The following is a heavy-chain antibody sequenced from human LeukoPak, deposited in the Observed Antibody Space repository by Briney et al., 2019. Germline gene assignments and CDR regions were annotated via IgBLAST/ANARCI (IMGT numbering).Heavy chain of an antibody. CDR2: IFSGGTT. V-gene: IGHV3-53*01. J-gene: IGHJ6*03. D-gene: IGHD2-2*01. CDR1: GFTISSYS. Sequence: GGSLRLSCAASGFTISSYSMNWVRQAPGKGLEWVSVIFSGGTTYYVDSVMGRFTISRDNSKNTLYLQMNSLRAEDTAVYYCARRSQVPAGYYYYLMDVWGKGTTVTISS. CDR3: ARRSQVPAGYYYYLMDV.